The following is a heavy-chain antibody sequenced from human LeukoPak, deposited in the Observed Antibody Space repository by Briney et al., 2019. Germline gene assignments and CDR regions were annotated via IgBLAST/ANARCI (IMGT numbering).Heavy chain of an antibody. CDR1: GFTFSTYP. D-gene: IGHD3-22*01. Sequence: GGSLRLSCAASGFTFSTYPMSWVRQAAGKGLEWVSAISGGGVNTYYADSVKGRFTISRDESKNTLYLQINSLRAEDTAVYYCAKSVGYHSDRSGYYWLGTFDSWGQGTPVTVSS. CDR3: AKSVGYHSDRSGYYWLGTFDS. J-gene: IGHJ4*02. CDR2: ISGGGVNT. V-gene: IGHV3-23*01.